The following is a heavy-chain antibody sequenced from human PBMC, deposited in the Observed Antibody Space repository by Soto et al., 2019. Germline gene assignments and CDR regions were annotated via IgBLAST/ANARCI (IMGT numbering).Heavy chain of an antibody. CDR3: ARDNIPIAVAGTDGY. J-gene: IGHJ4*02. D-gene: IGHD6-19*01. Sequence: QVQLVQSGAEVKKPGASVKVSCKASGYTFTSYGISWVRQAPGQGLEWMGWISAYNGNTNYAQKLQGRVTMTTDTATRTAYMELRSLSSDDTAVYYCARDNIPIAVAGTDGYWGQGTLVTVSS. CDR2: ISAYNGNT. CDR1: GYTFTSYG. V-gene: IGHV1-18*01.